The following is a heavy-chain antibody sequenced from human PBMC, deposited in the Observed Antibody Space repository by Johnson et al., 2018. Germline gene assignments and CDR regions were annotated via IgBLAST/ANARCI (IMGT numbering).Heavy chain of an antibody. Sequence: QVQLVQSGAEVKKPGSSVKVSCKASGGTFSSYTISWVRQAPGQGLEWMGGLIPIFGPANYAQTCQGRVTITADESTSTAYMELSSLRSEDTAVYYCAKQPPHYYYDVSTFQHWGQGTLVTVSS. D-gene: IGHD3-22*01. V-gene: IGHV1-69*12. CDR1: GGTFSSYT. J-gene: IGHJ1*01. CDR2: LIPIFGPA. CDR3: AKQPPHYYYDVSTFQH.